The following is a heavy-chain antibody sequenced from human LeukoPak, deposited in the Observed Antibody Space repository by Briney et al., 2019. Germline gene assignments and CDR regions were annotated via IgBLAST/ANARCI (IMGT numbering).Heavy chain of an antibody. CDR3: ARDDRVSGTFLRWFDP. D-gene: IGHD1-26*01. V-gene: IGHV4-4*07. J-gene: IGHJ5*02. CDR2: IYKSGST. CDR1: GGSITDYY. Sequence: SETLSLTCTVSGGSITDYYWSWIRQPAGNGLEWIGHIYKSGSTDYNPSLKSRVTMSMDTSKSQFSLNLRSVTAADTAVYYCARDDRVSGTFLRWFDPWGQGTLVTVSS.